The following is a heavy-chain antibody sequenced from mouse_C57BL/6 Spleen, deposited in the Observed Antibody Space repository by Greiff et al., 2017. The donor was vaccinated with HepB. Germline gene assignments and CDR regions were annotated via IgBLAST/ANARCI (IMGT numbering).Heavy chain of an antibody. J-gene: IGHJ4*01. D-gene: IGHD2-2*01. CDR1: GFNIKDDY. V-gene: IGHV14-4*01. CDR3: TTGGYDEYYAMDY. Sequence: EVQLQQSGAELVRPGASVKLSCTASGFNIKDDYMHWVKQRPEQGLEWIGWIDPENGDTEYASKFQGKATITADTSSNTAYLQLSSLTSEDTAVYYCTTGGYDEYYAMDYWGQGTSVTVSS. CDR2: IDPENGDT.